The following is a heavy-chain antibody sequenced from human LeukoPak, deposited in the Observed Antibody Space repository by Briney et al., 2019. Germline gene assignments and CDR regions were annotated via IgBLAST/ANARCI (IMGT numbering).Heavy chain of an antibody. CDR1: GYTFTSYY. V-gene: IGHV1-46*01. Sequence: ASVKVSCKASGYTFTSYYMHWVRQAPGQGLEWMGIINPSGGSTSYAQKFQGRVTMTRDTSTSTVYMGLSSLRSEDTAVYYCARGPLPGYYYDSSGYNGAFDIWGQGTMVTVSS. D-gene: IGHD3-22*01. J-gene: IGHJ3*02. CDR2: INPSGGST. CDR3: ARGPLPGYYYDSSGYNGAFDI.